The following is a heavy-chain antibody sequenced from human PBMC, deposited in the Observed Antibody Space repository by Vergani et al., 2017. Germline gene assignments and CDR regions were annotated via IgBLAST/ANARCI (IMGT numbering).Heavy chain of an antibody. V-gene: IGHV1-18*01. CDR2: ISAYNGNT. J-gene: IGHJ5*02. Sequence: QVQLVQSGAEVKKPGASVKVSCKASGYTFTSYGISWVRQAPGQGREWMGWISAYNGNTNYAQKLQGRVTMTTDTSTSTAYMELRSLRSDDTAVYYCTREESSRWLGGNWFDPWGQGTLVTVSS. CDR1: GYTFTSYG. D-gene: IGHD6-13*01. CDR3: TREESSRWLGGNWFDP.